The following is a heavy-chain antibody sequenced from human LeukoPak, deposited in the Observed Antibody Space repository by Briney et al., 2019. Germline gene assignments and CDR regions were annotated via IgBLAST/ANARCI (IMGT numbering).Heavy chain of an antibody. D-gene: IGHD3-9*01. CDR1: GFTFSSYG. J-gene: IGHJ6*02. V-gene: IGHV3-30*18. Sequence: QPGRSLRLSCAASGFTFSSYGMHWVPQAPGKGLEGVAGISYYGRNKYYADSVKCRFTIPRDNSKNTLYLQMTRLRGEDTAVYSCAKEIPPGYSYSSYGMDVWGQGPTVTVSS. CDR3: AKEIPPGYSYSSYGMDV. CDR2: ISYYGRNK.